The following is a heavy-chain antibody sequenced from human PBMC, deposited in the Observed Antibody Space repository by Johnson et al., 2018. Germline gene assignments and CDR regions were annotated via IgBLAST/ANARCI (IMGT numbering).Heavy chain of an antibody. CDR3: ARARYCNGYRCPDAYMDV. CDR2: ISYDGSNK. D-gene: IGHD2-15*01. Sequence: QLVESGGGLVQPGGSLRLSCAASGFTFSSYGMHWVRQAPGKGLEWVAVISYDGSNKYYADSVKGRFTISRDNSKNTLYLQMNSLRVEDKAVYYCARARYCNGYRCPDAYMDVWGKGTTVTVSS. V-gene: IGHV3-30*03. J-gene: IGHJ6*03. CDR1: GFTFSSYG.